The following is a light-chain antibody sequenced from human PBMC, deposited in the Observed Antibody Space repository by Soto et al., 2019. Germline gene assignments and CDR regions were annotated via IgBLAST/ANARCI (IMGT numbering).Light chain of an antibody. Sequence: QSVLTQPASVSGSPGQSITISCTGTSSDVGGYNYVSWHQQHPGKAPKLLIYDVSSRPSGVSNRFSASKSGNTASQTISGLQAEDEADYYCSSYTSSITHVFGTGTKLTVL. CDR1: SSDVGGYNY. CDR2: DVS. CDR3: SSYTSSITHV. V-gene: IGLV2-14*01. J-gene: IGLJ1*01.